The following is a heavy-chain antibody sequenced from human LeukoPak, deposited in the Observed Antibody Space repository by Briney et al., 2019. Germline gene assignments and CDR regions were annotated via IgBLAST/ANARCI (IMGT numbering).Heavy chain of an antibody. V-gene: IGHV4-34*01. CDR2: INHSGST. J-gene: IGHJ4*02. D-gene: IGHD3-10*01. Sequence: SETLSLTCAVYGGSFSGYYWSWIRQPPGKGLEWIGEINHSGSTNYNPSLKSRVTISVDTSKNQFSLKLSSVTAADTAVYYCARGQGGSGSYYKRWGQGTMVTASS. CDR1: GGSFSGYY. CDR3: ARGQGGSGSYYKR.